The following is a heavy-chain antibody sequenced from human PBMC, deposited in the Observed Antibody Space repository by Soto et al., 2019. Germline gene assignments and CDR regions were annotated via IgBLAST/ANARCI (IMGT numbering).Heavy chain of an antibody. CDR2: ISGSGGST. CDR1: GFTFSSYA. V-gene: IGHV3-23*01. CDR3: AKEGITMIVVVPYYFDY. D-gene: IGHD3-22*01. Sequence: GGSLRLSCAASGFTFSSYAMSWVRQAPGKGLEWVSAISGSGGSTYYADSVKGRFTISRDNSKNTLYLQMNSLRAEDTAVYYCAKEGITMIVVVPYYFDYWGQGTLVTVSS. J-gene: IGHJ4*02.